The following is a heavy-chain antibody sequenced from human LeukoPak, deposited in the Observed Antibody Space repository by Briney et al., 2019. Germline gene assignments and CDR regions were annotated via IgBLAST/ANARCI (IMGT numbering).Heavy chain of an antibody. V-gene: IGHV4-59*01. CDR1: GGYISDYY. Sequence: ASETLSLTCTVSGGYISDYYWSWIRQAPGKGLECVGNIHYSGSTNYNPALKSRVTIAVDMSKNQFSLKLSSVTAADTAVYYCATDTPLGDGSGSYHRPQKPTKQYYYYGMDVWGQGTTVTVSS. CDR3: ATDTPLGDGSGSYHRPQKPTKQYYYYGMDV. CDR2: IHYSGST. D-gene: IGHD3-10*01. J-gene: IGHJ6*02.